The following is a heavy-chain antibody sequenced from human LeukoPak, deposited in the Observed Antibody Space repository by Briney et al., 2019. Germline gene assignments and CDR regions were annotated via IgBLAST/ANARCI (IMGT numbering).Heavy chain of an antibody. J-gene: IGHJ3*02. CDR2: ISSSSSYI. Sequence: GGSLRLSCAASGFTFSSYSMNWVRQAPGKGLEWVSSISSSSSYIYYADSVKGRFTISRDNAKNSLYLQMNSLRAEDTAVYYCARISTLNDAFDIWGQGTMVTVSS. CDR3: ARISTLNDAFDI. V-gene: IGHV3-21*01. CDR1: GFTFSSYS.